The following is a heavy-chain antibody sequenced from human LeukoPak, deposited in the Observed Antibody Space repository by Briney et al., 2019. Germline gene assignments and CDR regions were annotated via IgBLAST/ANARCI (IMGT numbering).Heavy chain of an antibody. V-gene: IGHV5-51*01. CDR1: GYSFTSYW. CDR3: ARLRYCTNGVCNGMDV. CDR2: IYPGDSDT. Sequence: GESLKISCKGSGYSFTSYWIGWVRQMPGKGLEWMGIIYPGDSDTRYSPSFQGQATISADKSISTAYLQWSSLKASDTAMYYCARLRYCTNGVCNGMDVWGQGTTVTVSS. D-gene: IGHD2-8*01. J-gene: IGHJ6*02.